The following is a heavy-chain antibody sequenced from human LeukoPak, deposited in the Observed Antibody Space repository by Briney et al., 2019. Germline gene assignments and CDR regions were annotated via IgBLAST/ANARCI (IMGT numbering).Heavy chain of an antibody. J-gene: IGHJ4*02. V-gene: IGHV3-23*01. Sequence: GGSLRLSCAASGFTFSSYAMSWVRQAPGKGLEWVSAISSSGGSTYYADSVKGRFTISRDNSKNTLYLQMNSLRAEDTAVYYCAKDLAMITMIGLVLEGGFFDYWGQGTLVTVSS. D-gene: IGHD3-22*01. CDR3: AKDLAMITMIGLVLEGGFFDY. CDR1: GFTFSSYA. CDR2: ISSSGGST.